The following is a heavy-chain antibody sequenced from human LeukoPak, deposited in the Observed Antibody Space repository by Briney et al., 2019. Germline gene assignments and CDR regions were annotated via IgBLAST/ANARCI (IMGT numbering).Heavy chain of an antibody. V-gene: IGHV3-23*01. J-gene: IGHJ5*02. CDR1: GFTFSDYA. D-gene: IGHD5-24*01. CDR2: ISGGSGGST. Sequence: GGSLRLSCAASGFTFSDYAMSWVRQAPGKGLEWLSVISGGSGGSTYYADSVTGRFTVSRDNAKTSLYLQMNSLRAEDTAVYYCARHPSGRMWLQQGGWFDPWGQGTLVTVSS. CDR3: ARHPSGRMWLQQGGWFDP.